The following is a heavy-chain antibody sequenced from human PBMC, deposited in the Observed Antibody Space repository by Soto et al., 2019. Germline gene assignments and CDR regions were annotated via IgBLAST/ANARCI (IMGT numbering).Heavy chain of an antibody. D-gene: IGHD3-3*01. CDR3: ARAPTLFGVVVIPPRFDL. CDR2: ISPYNGNT. Sequence: QLQLVQSGGEVKKPGASVKVSCKASGYTFNRYDINWVRQAPGQGLEWMGWISPYNGNTQYAHSLQGKVPMTTYTSTATGYMELRILRSADTAIYSCARAPTLFGVVVIPPRFDLLGQGTLVTVSS. J-gene: IGHJ5*02. CDR1: GYTFNRYD. V-gene: IGHV1-18*04.